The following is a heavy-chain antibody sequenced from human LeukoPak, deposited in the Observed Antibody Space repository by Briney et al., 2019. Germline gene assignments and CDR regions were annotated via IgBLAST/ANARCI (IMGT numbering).Heavy chain of an antibody. CDR1: GFTFSSYS. CDR2: IKQDGSEK. Sequence: QAGGSLRLSCAASGFTFSSYSMNWVRQAPGKGLEWVANIKQDGSEKYYVDSVKGRSTISRDNAKNSLYLQMNSLRAEDTAVYYCAREGQGCDYWGQGTLVTVSS. J-gene: IGHJ4*02. CDR3: AREGQGCDY. V-gene: IGHV3-7*01.